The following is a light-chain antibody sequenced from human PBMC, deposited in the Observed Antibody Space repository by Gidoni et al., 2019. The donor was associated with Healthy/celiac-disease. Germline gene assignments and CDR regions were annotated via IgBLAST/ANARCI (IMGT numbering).Light chain of an antibody. Sequence: EIVLTQSPATLSLSPGERATLSCRASQSVSSYLAWYQQKPGQAPRLLIYDASNRATGIPARFSGSGSGTDFTLTISSLEPEDFAVYYCQQRSNWRETFGQXTKLEIK. J-gene: IGKJ2*01. CDR2: DAS. V-gene: IGKV3-11*01. CDR1: QSVSSY. CDR3: QQRSNWRET.